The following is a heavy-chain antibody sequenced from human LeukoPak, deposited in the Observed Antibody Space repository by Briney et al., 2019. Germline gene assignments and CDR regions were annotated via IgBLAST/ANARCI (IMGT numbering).Heavy chain of an antibody. Sequence: PSETLSLTCTVSGDSISRYYWSWIRQPPGKGLEWIGCINDSGSTNYNPSLKSRVTISADTSKNQFSLKLSPVTAADTAVYYCARVWMGSRGAFDIWSQGTMVTVSS. D-gene: IGHD3-10*01. V-gene: IGHV4-59*08. J-gene: IGHJ3*02. CDR3: ARVWMGSRGAFDI. CDR1: GDSISRYY. CDR2: INDSGST.